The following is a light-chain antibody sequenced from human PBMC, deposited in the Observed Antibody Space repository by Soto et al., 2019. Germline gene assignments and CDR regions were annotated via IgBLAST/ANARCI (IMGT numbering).Light chain of an antibody. Sequence: EIVLTQSPGTLSLSPGERATLSCRASQSVSSSALSWYQQKPGEAASLLMYGASSRSSGIPDRFSGRGYRTDFSLTISRLEPEDFAVYYCHIYGPSPQPFDQGTRVEIK. CDR3: HIYGPSPQP. CDR2: GAS. CDR1: QSVSSSA. J-gene: IGKJ1*01. V-gene: IGKV3-20*01.